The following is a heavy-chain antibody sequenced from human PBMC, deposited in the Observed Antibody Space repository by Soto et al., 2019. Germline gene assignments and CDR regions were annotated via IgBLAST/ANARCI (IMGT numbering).Heavy chain of an antibody. V-gene: IGHV1-2*02. J-gene: IGHJ4*02. CDR2: INPNSGGT. D-gene: IGHD5-12*01. Sequence: ASVKVSCKASGYTFTGYYMHWVRQAPGQGLEWMGWINPNSGGTNYAQKFQGRVTMTRDTSISTAYMELSRLRSDDTAVYYGAGRSGYDWWYFEYCGKGNMVTVCS. CDR1: GYTFTGYY. CDR3: AGRSGYDWWYFEY.